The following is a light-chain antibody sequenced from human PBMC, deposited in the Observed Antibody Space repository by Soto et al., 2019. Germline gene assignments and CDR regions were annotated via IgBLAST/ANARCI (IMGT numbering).Light chain of an antibody. J-gene: IGKJ5*01. CDR3: QQYGSWPLT. V-gene: IGKV3-15*01. Sequence: ETVMTQSPATLSMSPGERATLSCRASQSVSSNYLAWYQQKPGQAPRLLMFGISTRATGIPARFSGSGSGTEFTLTISSLQSEDCAVYYCQQYGSWPLTFGQGTRLEIK. CDR1: QSVSSN. CDR2: GIS.